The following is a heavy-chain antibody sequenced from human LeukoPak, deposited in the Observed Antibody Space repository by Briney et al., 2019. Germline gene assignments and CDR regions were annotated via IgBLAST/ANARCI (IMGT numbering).Heavy chain of an antibody. CDR1: GFTFSAYW. V-gene: IGHV3-23*01. J-gene: IGHJ4*02. CDR2: ISGSGGST. Sequence: GGSLRLSCAASGFTFSAYWMNWVRQGPGKGLEWVSAISGSGGSTYYADSVKGRFTISRDNSKNTLYLQMNSLRAEDTAVYYCAKDLNTAMVTCLFDYWGQGTLVTVSS. D-gene: IGHD5-18*01. CDR3: AKDLNTAMVTCLFDY.